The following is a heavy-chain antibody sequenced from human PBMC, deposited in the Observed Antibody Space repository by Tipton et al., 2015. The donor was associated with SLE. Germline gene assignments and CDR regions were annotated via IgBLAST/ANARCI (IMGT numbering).Heavy chain of an antibody. CDR1: GGSISSYY. V-gene: IGHV4-59*01. D-gene: IGHD6-13*01. CDR3: AREQEQPCAFDI. Sequence: GLVKPSETLSLTCTVSGGSISSYYWSWIRQPPGKGLEWIGYIYYSGGTNYNPSLKSRVTISVDTSKNQFSLKLSSVTAADTAVYYCAREQEQPCAFDIWGQGTMVTVSS. J-gene: IGHJ3*02. CDR2: IYYSGGT.